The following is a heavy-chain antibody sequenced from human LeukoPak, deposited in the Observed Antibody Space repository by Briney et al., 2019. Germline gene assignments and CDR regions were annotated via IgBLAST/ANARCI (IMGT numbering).Heavy chain of an antibody. J-gene: IGHJ4*02. Sequence: PGGSLRLSCAASGFTFSGSAMHWVRQASGKGLEWVAFIRYDGNNKNYADSVKGRFTISRDNAKNSLYLQMNSLRAEDTAVYYCASGSLRLGELSYSPDYWGQGTLVTVSS. CDR3: ASGSLRLGELSYSPDY. CDR1: GFTFSGSA. CDR2: IRYDGNNK. D-gene: IGHD3-16*02. V-gene: IGHV3-30*02.